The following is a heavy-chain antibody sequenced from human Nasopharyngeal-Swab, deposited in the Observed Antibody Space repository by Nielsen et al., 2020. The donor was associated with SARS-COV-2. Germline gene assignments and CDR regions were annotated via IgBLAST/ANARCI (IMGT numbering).Heavy chain of an antibody. CDR2: ISYDGSNK. CDR3: ARDGGATVTTRWYFDL. Sequence: GESLKISCAASGFTFSGYGMHWVRQAPGKGLEWVAVISYDGSNKYYADSVKGRFTISRDNSKNTLYLQMNSLRAEDTAVYYCARDGGATVTTRWYFDLWGRGTLVTVSS. V-gene: IGHV3-30*03. D-gene: IGHD4-11*01. J-gene: IGHJ2*01. CDR1: GFTFSGYG.